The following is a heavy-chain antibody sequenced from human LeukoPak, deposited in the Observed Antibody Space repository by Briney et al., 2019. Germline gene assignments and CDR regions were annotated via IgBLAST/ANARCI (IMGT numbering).Heavy chain of an antibody. V-gene: IGHV3-21*01. CDR3: ASTRPYDSRLH. CDR1: GFTFSSYS. CDR2: ISSSSSYT. J-gene: IGHJ4*02. D-gene: IGHD3-22*01. Sequence: GGSLRLSCAASGFTFSSYSMNWVRQAPGKGLEWVSSISSSSSYTYYADSVKGRFTISRDNAKNSLYLQMNSLRAEDTAVYYCASTRPYDSRLHWGQGTLVTVSS.